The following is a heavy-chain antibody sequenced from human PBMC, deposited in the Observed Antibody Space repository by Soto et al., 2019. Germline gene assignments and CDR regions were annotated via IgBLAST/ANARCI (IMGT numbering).Heavy chain of an antibody. J-gene: IGHJ6*02. CDR2: VNNDGTDT. Sequence: EVQLVESGGGLVQPGGSLRLSCAASGFTFSNYWMYWVRQARGKGRVWVSRVNNDGTDTTHADSVKGRFTISRDNAANTLYLQMNSLRAEDTAVYYCARGGLQHALDVWGQGSTVTVSS. D-gene: IGHD6-13*01. CDR1: GFTFSNYW. CDR3: ARGGLQHALDV. V-gene: IGHV3-74*03.